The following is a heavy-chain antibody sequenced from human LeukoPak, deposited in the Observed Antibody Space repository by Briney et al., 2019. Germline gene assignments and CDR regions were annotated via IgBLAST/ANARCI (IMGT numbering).Heavy chain of an antibody. J-gene: IGHJ4*02. V-gene: IGHV5-51*01. CDR3: ALMLGYPTIFDY. CDR2: IYPGDSDT. Sequence: GESLKISCKGSGYSFTNYWIGWVRQMPGKGLEGMGIIYPGDSDTRYSPSFQGQVTISADKSISTASLHWSSLKASDTAMYYCALMLGYPTIFDYWGQGTLVTVSS. CDR1: GYSFTNYW. D-gene: IGHD2-8*01.